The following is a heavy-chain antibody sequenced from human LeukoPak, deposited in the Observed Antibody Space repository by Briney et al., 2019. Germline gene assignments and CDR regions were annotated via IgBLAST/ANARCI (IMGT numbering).Heavy chain of an antibody. CDR2: INHSGST. D-gene: IGHD3-10*01. CDR1: GGSFSGYY. V-gene: IGHV4-34*01. CDR3: ARARAIWFGESLFDY. J-gene: IGHJ4*02. Sequence: SGTLSLTCAVYGGSFSGYYWSWIRQPPGKGLEWIGEINHSGSTNYNPSLKSRVTTSVDTSKNQSSLKLSSVTAADTAVYYCARARAIWFGESLFDYWGQGTLVTVSS.